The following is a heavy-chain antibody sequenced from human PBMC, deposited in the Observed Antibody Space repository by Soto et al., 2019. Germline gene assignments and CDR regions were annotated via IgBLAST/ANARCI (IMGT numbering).Heavy chain of an antibody. CDR3: ARYYDNSRGMDV. J-gene: IGHJ6*02. D-gene: IGHD3-22*01. Sequence: QVQLVQSGAEVKKPGASVQVSCKASGYIFTNYYMQWVRQAPGQGLEWMGIINPSGGSTSQAQKFQGRVTMTRDTSTSTVYMELISLRSEGTAVYYCARYYDNSRGMDVWGQGTTVTVSS. V-gene: IGHV1-46*01. CDR1: GYIFTNYY. CDR2: INPSGGST.